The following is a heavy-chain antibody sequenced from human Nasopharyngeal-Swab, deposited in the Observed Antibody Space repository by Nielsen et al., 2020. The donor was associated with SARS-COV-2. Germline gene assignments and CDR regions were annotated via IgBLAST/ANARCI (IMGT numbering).Heavy chain of an antibody. CDR3: ARAYRGITMIVGVFEYFDY. J-gene: IGHJ4*02. CDR2: IYYSGST. D-gene: IGHD3-22*01. V-gene: IGHV4-30-4*01. Sequence: WIRQPPGKGLEWIGYIYYSGSTYYNPSLKSRVTISVDTSKNRFSLKLSSVTAADTAVYYCARAYRGITMIVGVFEYFDYWGQGTLVTVSS.